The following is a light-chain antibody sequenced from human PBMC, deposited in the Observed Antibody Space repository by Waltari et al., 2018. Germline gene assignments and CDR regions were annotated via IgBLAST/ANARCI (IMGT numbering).Light chain of an antibody. J-gene: IGLJ1*01. V-gene: IGLV2-23*02. Sequence: QSALTQPASVSGSPGQSITISCSGSSSDVGPYNLVSWYQQHPGKVPKLMIYEVTGRPSGVSNRFSASQSGHTASRTISGLQAEDEADYYCCSYAGSNTYVFGTGTKVIVL. CDR3: CSYAGSNTYV. CDR1: SSDVGPYNL. CDR2: EVT.